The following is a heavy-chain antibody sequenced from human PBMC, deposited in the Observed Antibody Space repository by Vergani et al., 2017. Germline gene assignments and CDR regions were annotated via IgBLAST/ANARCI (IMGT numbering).Heavy chain of an antibody. CDR2: INPMGGST. CDR1: GYSFTSYS. J-gene: IGHJ6*03. D-gene: IGHD2-2*03. V-gene: IGHV1-46*03. Sequence: QVQLVQSGAEVKKPGASVKVSCKASGYSFTSYSMHWVRQAPGQGLEWMGIINPMGGSTSYAQKFQGRVTMTRDTSTTTVYMELTSLRSEDTAVYYCGRAGYCTSTTCDSFYYYYMDVWGKGTTVSVSS. CDR3: GRAGYCTSTTCDSFYYYYMDV.